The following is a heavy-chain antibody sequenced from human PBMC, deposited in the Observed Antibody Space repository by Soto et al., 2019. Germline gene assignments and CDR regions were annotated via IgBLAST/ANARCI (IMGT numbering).Heavy chain of an antibody. Sequence: EVQLLESGGGLVQPGGSLRLSCAASGFTFSSYAMSWVRQAPGKGLEWVSAISGSGGSTYYADSVKGRFTISRDNSKNTLYLQMNSLRAEDTAVYYCAKAWRFGELGGGMDVWCQGTTVTVSS. CDR2: ISGSGGST. CDR3: AKAWRFGELGGGMDV. V-gene: IGHV3-23*01. CDR1: GFTFSSYA. D-gene: IGHD3-10*01. J-gene: IGHJ6*02.